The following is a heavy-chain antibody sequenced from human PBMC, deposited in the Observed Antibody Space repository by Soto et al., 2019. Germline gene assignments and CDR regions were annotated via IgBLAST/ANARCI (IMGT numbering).Heavy chain of an antibody. CDR2: ISYDEKNK. J-gene: IGHJ4*02. CDR1: GFIFSTYG. Sequence: GGSLRLSCAASGFIFSTYGMHWVRQAPGKGLEWVAVISYDEKNKYYADSVKGRFTISRDKSKNTLYLQMNSLRTEDTAVYYCAKGGGGSYLYFDYWGQGTLVAVSS. D-gene: IGHD1-26*01. CDR3: AKGGGGSYLYFDY. V-gene: IGHV3-30*18.